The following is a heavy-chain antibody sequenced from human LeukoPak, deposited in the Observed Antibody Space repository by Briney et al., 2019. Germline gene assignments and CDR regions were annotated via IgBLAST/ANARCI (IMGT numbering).Heavy chain of an antibody. J-gene: IGHJ6*03. D-gene: IGHD5-24*01. Sequence: SETLSLTCTVSGYSISSGYYWGWIRQPPGKGLEWIGSIYHSGSTYYNPSLKSRVTISVDTSKNQFSLKLSSVTAADTAVYYCARHRRDGYNYYYYYYYMDVWGKGTTVTISS. CDR1: GYSISSGYY. CDR2: IYHSGST. CDR3: ARHRRDGYNYYYYYYYMDV. V-gene: IGHV4-38-2*02.